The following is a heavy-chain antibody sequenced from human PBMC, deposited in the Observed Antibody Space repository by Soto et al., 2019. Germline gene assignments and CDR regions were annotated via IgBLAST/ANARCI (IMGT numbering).Heavy chain of an antibody. CDR3: VRHAPYRSGWANRNDY. CDR1: GASISSSTFY. CDR2: VYYSGSA. Sequence: QLQLQESGPGLVKPSETLSLTCTVSGASISSSTFYWGWIRQPPGKGLEWIGTVYYSGSAYYNPSRKSRLTISVDTAKNQFSLKLSSVTAADTALYYGVRHAPYRSGWANRNDYWGQGTLVTVSS. J-gene: IGHJ4*02. V-gene: IGHV4-39*01. D-gene: IGHD6-19*01.